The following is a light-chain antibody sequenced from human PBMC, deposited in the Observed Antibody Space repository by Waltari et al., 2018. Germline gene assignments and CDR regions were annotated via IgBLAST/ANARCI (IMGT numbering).Light chain of an antibody. J-gene: IGKJ2*01. CDR2: AAS. Sequence: DIQMTQYPTSLSTFLGHRVTITCRASQSISSYLNWYQQKPGKAPKLPIYAASSLQSGVPSRFSGSGSGTDFTLTISSLQREDFVTYYCQQSYSTPRTFGQGTRLEIK. CDR3: QQSYSTPRT. CDR1: QSISSY. V-gene: IGKV1-39*01.